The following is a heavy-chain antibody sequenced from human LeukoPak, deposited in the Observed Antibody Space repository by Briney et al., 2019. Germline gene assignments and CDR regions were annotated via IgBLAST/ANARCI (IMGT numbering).Heavy chain of an antibody. CDR3: XXXXXXXDNCYFDYYYYMDV. V-gene: IGHV3-48*03. CDR2: ISSSGSTI. CDR1: GFTFSSYE. J-gene: IGHJ6*03. Sequence: PGGSLRLSCAASGFTFSSYEMNWVRQAPGKGLEWVSYISSSGSTIYYADSVKGRFTISRDNAKNSLYLQMNSLRAEDTAVYYXXXXXXXXDNCYFDYYYYMDVWGKGTTVTISS. D-gene: IGHD2-15*01.